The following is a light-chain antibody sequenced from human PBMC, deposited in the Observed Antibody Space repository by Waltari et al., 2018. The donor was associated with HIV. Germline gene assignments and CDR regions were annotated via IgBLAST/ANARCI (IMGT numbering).Light chain of an antibody. V-gene: IGKV1-13*02. CDR2: DAS. CDR1: QDISGA. J-gene: IGKJ4*01. Sequence: AIQLTQSPSSLSASVGDRVPITCRASQDISGALAWYQQKPGKPPKLLIHDASIVETGVPSKFSGSGAGADFTLTISSLQPEDFATYYCQQFNSYPLTFGAGTKVEIK. CDR3: QQFNSYPLT.